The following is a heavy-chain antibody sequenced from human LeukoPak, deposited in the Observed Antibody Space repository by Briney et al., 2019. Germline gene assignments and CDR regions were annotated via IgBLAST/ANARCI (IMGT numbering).Heavy chain of an antibody. CDR1: KFTFSSYW. CDR2: MNQLGDEK. D-gene: IGHD3-16*01. J-gene: IGHJ4*02. V-gene: IGHV3-7*04. Sequence: GGSLRLSCAASKFTFSSYWMSWVRQAPGKGLEWVAYMNQLGDEKNYLDSVKGRFTISGDNAKNSLYLQMTSRRAEDTAVYYCARGTYYYEFWGQGTLVTVSS. CDR3: ARGTYYYEF.